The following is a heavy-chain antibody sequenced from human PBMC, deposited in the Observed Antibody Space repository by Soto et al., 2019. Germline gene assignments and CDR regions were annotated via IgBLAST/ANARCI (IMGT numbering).Heavy chain of an antibody. D-gene: IGHD3-22*01. CDR2: ISYDGSDK. CDR1: GFNFTSYA. V-gene: IGHV3-30-3*01. Sequence: QVQLVESGGGVVQPGRSLRLSCAASGFNFTSYAMHWVRQAPGKGLEWVAVISYDGSDKYYADSAKGRSTISRDNSKNTLYLQMNSLTTDDTAVYYCARGGIIVGWGQGTLVTVSS. CDR3: ARGGIIVG. J-gene: IGHJ4*02.